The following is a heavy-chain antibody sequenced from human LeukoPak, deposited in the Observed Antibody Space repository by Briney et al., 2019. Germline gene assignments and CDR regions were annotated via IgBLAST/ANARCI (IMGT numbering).Heavy chain of an antibody. J-gene: IGHJ4*02. D-gene: IGHD1-7*01. Sequence: PSETLSLTCTVSGGSISSYYWCCIRQPAGEGVELFGRIYTSGSTNYNPSLKSRVTMSVDTSKNQFSLKLSSVTAADTAVYYCAREGMELRRPYDYWGQGTLVIVSS. CDR3: AREGMELRRPYDY. CDR2: IYTSGST. CDR1: GGSISSYY. V-gene: IGHV4-4*07.